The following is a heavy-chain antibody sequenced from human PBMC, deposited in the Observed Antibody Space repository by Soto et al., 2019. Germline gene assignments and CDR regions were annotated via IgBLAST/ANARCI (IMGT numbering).Heavy chain of an antibody. CDR2: IIPIFGTA. CDR1: GGTFSSYA. D-gene: IGHD6-13*01. CDR3: GVAAAGTGINWFDP. Sequence: SVKVSCKASGGTFSSYAISWVRQAPGQGLEWMGGIIPIFGTANYAQKFQGRVTITADESTSTAYMELSSLRSEDTAVYYCGVAAAGTGINWFDPWRQGTLVTVSS. J-gene: IGHJ5*02. V-gene: IGHV1-69*01.